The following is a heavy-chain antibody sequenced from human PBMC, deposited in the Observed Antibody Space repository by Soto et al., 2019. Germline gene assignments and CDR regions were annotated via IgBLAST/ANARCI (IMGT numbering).Heavy chain of an antibody. D-gene: IGHD6-6*01. CDR2: IIPIFGTA. Sequence: ASVKVSCKASGGTFSSYAISWVRQAPGQGLEWMGGIIPIFGTANYAQKFQGRVTITADESTSTAYMELSSLRSEDTAVYYCARDRPQGFEYSSSFHAFDIWGQGTMVTVSS. CDR3: ARDRPQGFEYSSSFHAFDI. J-gene: IGHJ3*02. CDR1: GGTFSSYA. V-gene: IGHV1-69*13.